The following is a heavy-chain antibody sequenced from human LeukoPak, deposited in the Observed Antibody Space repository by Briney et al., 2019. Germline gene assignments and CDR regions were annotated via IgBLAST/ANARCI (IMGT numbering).Heavy chain of an antibody. CDR2: IYYSGST. CDR3: ASGHYYGSGSYFGWFDP. V-gene: IGHV4-59*08. Sequence: SETLSLTCTVSGGSISSYYWSWIRQPPGKGLEWIGYIYYSGSTNYNPSLKSRVTISVDTSKNQFSLKLSSVTAADTAVYYCASGHYYGSGSYFGWFDPWGQGTLVTVSS. D-gene: IGHD3-10*01. CDR1: GGSISSYY. J-gene: IGHJ5*02.